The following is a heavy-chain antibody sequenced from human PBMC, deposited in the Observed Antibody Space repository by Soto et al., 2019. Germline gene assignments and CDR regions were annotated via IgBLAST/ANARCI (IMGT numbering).Heavy chain of an antibody. CDR2: IIPIFGTA. CDR3: ARARQYYYDSSGYYYSDGMDV. D-gene: IGHD3-22*01. V-gene: IGHV1-69*13. Sequence: SVKVSCKASGGTFSSYAISWVRQAPGQGLEWMGGIIPIFGTANYAQKFQGRVTITADESTSTAYMELSSLRSEDTAVYYCARARQYYYDSSGYYYSDGMDVWGQGTTVTVSS. J-gene: IGHJ6*02. CDR1: GGTFSSYA.